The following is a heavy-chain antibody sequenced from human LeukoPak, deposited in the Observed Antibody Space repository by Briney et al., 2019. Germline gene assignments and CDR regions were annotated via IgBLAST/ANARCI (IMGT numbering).Heavy chain of an antibody. Sequence: PSETLSLTCAVYGGSFSGYYWSWIRQPPGKGLEWIGEINHSGSTNYNPSLKSRVTMSVDTSKNQFSLKLSSVTAADTAVYYCARGGSSWYDDAFDIWGQGTMVTVSS. V-gene: IGHV4-34*01. CDR1: GGSFSGYY. D-gene: IGHD6-13*01. J-gene: IGHJ3*02. CDR2: INHSGST. CDR3: ARGGSSWYDDAFDI.